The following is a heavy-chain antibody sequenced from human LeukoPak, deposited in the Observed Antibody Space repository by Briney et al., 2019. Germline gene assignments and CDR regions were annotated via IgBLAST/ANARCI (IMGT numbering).Heavy chain of an antibody. V-gene: IGHV4-59*12. J-gene: IGHJ5*02. CDR3: ARSSGWYFDP. CDR2: IYYSGST. CDR1: GGSISSYY. Sequence: SETLSLTCTVSGGSISSYYWSWIRQPPGKGLEWIGYIYYSGSTNYNPSLKSRVTISVDTSKNQFSLKLSSVTAADTAVYYCARSSGWYFDPWGQGTLVTVSS. D-gene: IGHD6-19*01.